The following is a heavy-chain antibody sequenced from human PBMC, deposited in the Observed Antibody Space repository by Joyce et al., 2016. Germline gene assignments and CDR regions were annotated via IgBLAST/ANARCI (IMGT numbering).Heavy chain of an antibody. V-gene: IGHV4-39*01. CDR1: GGSISSNNHL. CDR3: ARQVAQGRFDMDV. D-gene: IGHD2-15*01. J-gene: IGHJ6*03. CDR2: IHYTVTT. Sequence: QLQLQESGPGLVKPSETLSLTCTVSGGSISSNNHLWGWIRQPPGKGLEGSAIIHYTVTTYYNPSLQSRVTIAADTSKGQFSLRLSSVTDADTAVYFCARQVAQGRFDMDVWGKGTTVTVSS.